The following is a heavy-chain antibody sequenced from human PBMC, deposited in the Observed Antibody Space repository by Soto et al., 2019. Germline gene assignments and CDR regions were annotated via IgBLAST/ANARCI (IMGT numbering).Heavy chain of an antibody. V-gene: IGHV1-18*01. J-gene: IGHJ4*02. Sequence: GASVKVSCKASGYTFTSYGISWVRQAPGQGLEWMGWISAYNGNTNYAQKLQGRVTMTTDTSTSTAYMELRSLRSDDTAVYYCARGVFYYDILTGYSPHYYFDYWGQGTLVTVSS. D-gene: IGHD3-9*01. CDR1: GYTFTSYG. CDR2: ISAYNGNT. CDR3: ARGVFYYDILTGYSPHYYFDY.